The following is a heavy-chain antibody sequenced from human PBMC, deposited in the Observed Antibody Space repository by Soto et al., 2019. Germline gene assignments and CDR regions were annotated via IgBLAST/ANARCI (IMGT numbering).Heavy chain of an antibody. J-gene: IGHJ4*02. V-gene: IGHV1-69*12. CDR1: GGTFSSYA. D-gene: IGHD2-15*01. CDR2: IIPIFGTA. CDR3: ARDGGGNPYFDY. Sequence: QVQLVQSGAEVKKPGSSVKVSCKASGGTFSSYAISWVRQAPGQGLEWMGGIIPIFGTANYAQKFQGRVTITADESTRTAYMALSSLRSEETAVDYCARDGGGNPYFDYWGQGTLVAVSS.